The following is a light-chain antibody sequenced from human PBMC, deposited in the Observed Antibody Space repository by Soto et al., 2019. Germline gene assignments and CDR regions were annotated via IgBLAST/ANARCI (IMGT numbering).Light chain of an antibody. J-gene: IGKJ5*01. Sequence: AIRMTQSPSSFSASTGDRVTITCRASQGISSYLAWYQQKPGKAPKLLIYAASTSQSGVPSRFSGSGSGTDFTLTISCLQSEDFATYYCQQYYSYPPTFGQWARLEIK. CDR1: QGISSY. CDR2: AAS. V-gene: IGKV1-8*01. CDR3: QQYYSYPPT.